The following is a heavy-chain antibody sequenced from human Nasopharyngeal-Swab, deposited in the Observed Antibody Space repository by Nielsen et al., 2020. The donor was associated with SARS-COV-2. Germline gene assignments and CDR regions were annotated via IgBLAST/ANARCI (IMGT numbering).Heavy chain of an antibody. CDR1: GFTFSSYW. CDR3: ARGGKYYDFWSGPDY. J-gene: IGHJ4*02. D-gene: IGHD3-3*01. V-gene: IGHV3-74*01. Sequence: GESLKISCAASGFTFSSYWMHWVRQAPGKGLVWVSRINSDGSSTSYADSVKGRFTISRDNAKNTLYLQMNSLRAEDTAVYYCARGGKYYDFWSGPDYWGQGTVVTVSS. CDR2: INSDGSST.